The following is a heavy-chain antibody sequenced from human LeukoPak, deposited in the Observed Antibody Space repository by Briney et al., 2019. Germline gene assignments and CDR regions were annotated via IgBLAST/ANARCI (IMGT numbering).Heavy chain of an antibody. J-gene: IGHJ5*02. CDR1: GFTFSSYG. CDR3: ARDLSINWFDP. D-gene: IGHD2/OR15-2a*01. V-gene: IGHV3-33*01. Sequence: GGSLRLSCAASGFTFSSYGMHWVRQAPGKGLERVAVIWYDGSNKYYADSVKGRFTISRDNSKNTLYLQMNSLRAEDTAVYYCARDLSINWFDPWGQGTLVTVSS. CDR2: IWYDGSNK.